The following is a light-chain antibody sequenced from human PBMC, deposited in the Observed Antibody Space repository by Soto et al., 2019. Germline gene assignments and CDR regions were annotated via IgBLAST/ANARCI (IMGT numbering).Light chain of an antibody. Sequence: QSVLTQPPSVSGAPGQRVTISCTGSSSNIVAIYDVHWYQQLPGTAPKLLIYGNTNRPSGVPDRFSGSKSGTSASLAITGLLAEDAADYYSQSYDSSLSGCVFGGGTKVTVL. J-gene: IGLJ3*02. CDR1: SSNIVAIYD. CDR3: QSYDSSLSGCV. CDR2: GNT. V-gene: IGLV1-40*01.